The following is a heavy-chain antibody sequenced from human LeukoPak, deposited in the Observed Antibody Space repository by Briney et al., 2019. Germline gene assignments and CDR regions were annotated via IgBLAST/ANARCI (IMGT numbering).Heavy chain of an antibody. V-gene: IGHV3-23*01. CDR2: ITGDGTT. J-gene: IGHJ5*02. D-gene: IGHD6-25*01. CDR3: AKGAAAGLVDWFDP. Sequence: GGSLRLSCAVSGFTFTNFAMMWVRQAPGKGLQWVSNITGDGTTYYADSVRGRFMRSRDTSKNTLYLQMNSLTAEDTALCYCAKGAAAGLVDWFDPWGQGTLVTVSS. CDR1: GFTFTNFA.